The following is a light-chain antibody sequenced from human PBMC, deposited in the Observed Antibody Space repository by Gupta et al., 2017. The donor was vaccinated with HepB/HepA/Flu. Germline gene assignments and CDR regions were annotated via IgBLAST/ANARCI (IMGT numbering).Light chain of an antibody. Sequence: QSALTQPASLSGSPGQSITISCTGTSSDVGGYNYVSWYQQHPGKPPKLMIYDVSNRPSGVANRFSGSKSGNTASLTISGLQAEEEADYYCSSYTSSSNLWVFGGGTKLTVL. V-gene: IGLV2-14*03. CDR2: DVS. CDR1: SSDVGGYNY. J-gene: IGLJ3*02. CDR3: SSYTSSSNLWV.